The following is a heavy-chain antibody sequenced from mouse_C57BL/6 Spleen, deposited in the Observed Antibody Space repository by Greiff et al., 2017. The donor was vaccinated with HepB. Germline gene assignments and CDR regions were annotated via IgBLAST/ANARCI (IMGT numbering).Heavy chain of an antibody. CDR2: IYPSDSET. CDR1: GYTFTSYW. D-gene: IGHD4-1*01. CDR3: ARVLTGTDYFDY. Sequence: QVQLQQPGAELVRPGSSVKLSCKASGYTFTSYWMDWVKQRPGQGLEWIGNIYPSDSETHYNQKFKDKATLTVDKSSSTAYMQLSSLTSEDSAVYYWARVLTGTDYFDYWGQGTTLTVSS. V-gene: IGHV1-61*01. J-gene: IGHJ2*01.